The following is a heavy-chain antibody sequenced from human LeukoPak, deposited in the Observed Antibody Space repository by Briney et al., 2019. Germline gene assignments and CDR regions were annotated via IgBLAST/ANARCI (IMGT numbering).Heavy chain of an antibody. CDR3: ARYSGYYLSYFDY. V-gene: IGHV4-34*01. D-gene: IGHD3-22*01. CDR1: DGSFSGYY. J-gene: IGHJ4*02. CDR2: INHSGGT. Sequence: PSETLSLTCAVYDGSFSGYYWSRIRQPPGKGLEWIGEINHSGGTNYNPSLKSRVTISVDTSKNQFSLKLSSVTAADTAMYYCARYSGYYLSYFDYWGQGTLVTVSS.